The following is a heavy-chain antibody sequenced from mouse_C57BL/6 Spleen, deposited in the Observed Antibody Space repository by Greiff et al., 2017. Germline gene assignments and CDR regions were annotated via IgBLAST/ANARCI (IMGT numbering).Heavy chain of an antibody. D-gene: IGHD2-4*01. Sequence: QVQLQQPGAELVKPGASVKLSCKASGYTFTSYWMHWVKQRPGRGLEWIGRIDPNSGGTKYNEKFKSKATLTVDKPSSTSYMQLSSLTSEDSAVYYCARSEYYDYRFAYWGQVTLVTVSA. CDR1: GYTFTSYW. CDR2: IDPNSGGT. CDR3: ARSEYYDYRFAY. V-gene: IGHV1-72*01. J-gene: IGHJ3*01.